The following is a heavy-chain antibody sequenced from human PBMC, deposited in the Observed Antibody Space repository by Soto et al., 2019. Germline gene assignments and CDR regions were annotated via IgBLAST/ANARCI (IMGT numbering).Heavy chain of an antibody. CDR1: GGSISSGGYY. CDR2: IYYSGST. J-gene: IGHJ5*02. CDR3: AREGYVATGFDEGSWFDP. D-gene: IGHD5-12*01. V-gene: IGHV4-31*03. Sequence: SETLSLTCTVSGGSISSGGYYWSWIRQHPGKGLEWIGYIYYSGSTYYNPSLKSRVTISVDTSKNQFSLKLSSVTAADTAVYYCAREGYVATGFDEGSWFDPWGQGTLVTVS.